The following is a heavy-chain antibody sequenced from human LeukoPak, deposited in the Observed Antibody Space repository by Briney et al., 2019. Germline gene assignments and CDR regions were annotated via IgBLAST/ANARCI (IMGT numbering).Heavy chain of an antibody. D-gene: IGHD2-2*02. V-gene: IGHV3-21*01. CDR1: GFTFSSYS. Sequence: PGGSLRLSCAASGFTFSSYSMNWVRQAPGKGLEWVSSISSSSSYIYYADSVKGRFTISRDNAKNSLYLQMNSLRAEDPAVYYCARDQEGPAAILEDAFDIWGQGTMVTVSS. CDR2: ISSSSSYI. J-gene: IGHJ3*02. CDR3: ARDQEGPAAILEDAFDI.